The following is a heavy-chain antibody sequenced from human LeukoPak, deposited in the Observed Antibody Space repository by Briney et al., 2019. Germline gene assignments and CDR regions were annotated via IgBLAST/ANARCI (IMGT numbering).Heavy chain of an antibody. V-gene: IGHV3-43*01. Sequence: GGSLRLSCAASGFTFDRFTIHWVRKTPGKGLELVSLINRRGHTCYADSVKGRFTISRDNSRNSVFLQMNSLRPEDTALYHCAKEVNCPSDCLFFHSWGQGTLVTVSS. CDR1: GFTFDRFT. CDR3: AKEVNCPSDCLFFHS. D-gene: IGHD2-21*02. CDR2: INRRGHT. J-gene: IGHJ4*02.